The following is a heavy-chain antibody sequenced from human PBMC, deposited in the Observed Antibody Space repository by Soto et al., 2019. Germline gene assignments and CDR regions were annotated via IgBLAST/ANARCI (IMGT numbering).Heavy chain of an antibody. CDR3: ARVSLQNTFYKDYFDY. Sequence: QVQLQESGPGLVKPSQTLSLTCTVSGGSFSSGDFYWSWIRQPPGKGLEWIGCIYYSGSTYYNPSLKSRVTISIDTSKSQFSLKLSSVTAADTAVYYCARVSLQNTFYKDYFDYWGQGTLVTVSS. D-gene: IGHD3-16*01. CDR2: IYYSGST. CDR1: GGSFSSGDFY. J-gene: IGHJ4*02. V-gene: IGHV4-30-4*01.